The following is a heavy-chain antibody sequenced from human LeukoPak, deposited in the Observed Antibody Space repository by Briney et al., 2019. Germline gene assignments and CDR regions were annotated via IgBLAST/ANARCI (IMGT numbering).Heavy chain of an antibody. CDR3: ARGRVHYDFWSGYLMDV. V-gene: IGHV4-39*07. J-gene: IGHJ6*03. Sequence: PSETLSLTCTVSGGSISSSSYYRGWIRQPPGKGLEWIGEINHSGSTNYNPSLKSRVTISVDTSKNQFSLKLSSVTAADTAVYYCARGRVHYDFWSGYLMDVWGKGTTVTVSS. D-gene: IGHD3-3*01. CDR1: GGSISSSSYY. CDR2: INHSGST.